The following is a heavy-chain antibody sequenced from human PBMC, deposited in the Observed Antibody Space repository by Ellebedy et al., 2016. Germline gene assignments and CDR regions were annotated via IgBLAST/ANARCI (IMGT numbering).Heavy chain of an antibody. V-gene: IGHV1-18*01. CDR3: ARDALGTSFDYGQYVQVYYYDGMDV. D-gene: IGHD4-17*01. Sequence: ASVKVSCKASGYTFTSYGISWVRQAPGQGLEWMGWISAYNGNTNYAQKFQGRVTITRDASASTAYMELSSLRSEDTAVYYCARDALGTSFDYGQYVQVYYYDGMDVWGQGTTVTVSS. CDR1: GYTFTSYG. CDR2: ISAYNGNT. J-gene: IGHJ6*02.